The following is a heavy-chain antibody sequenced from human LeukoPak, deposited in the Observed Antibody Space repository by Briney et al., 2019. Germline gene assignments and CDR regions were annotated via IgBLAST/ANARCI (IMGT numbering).Heavy chain of an antibody. Sequence: PSETLSLTCAVSGGSISSGGHSWSWIRQPPGKGLEWIGYIYYSGSTYYNPSLKSRVTISVDTSKNQFSPKLSSVTAADTAVYYCARGRDYYGSGSYYNDFDYWGQGTLVTVSS. D-gene: IGHD3-10*01. CDR1: GGSISSGGHS. V-gene: IGHV4-30-4*07. CDR2: IYYSGST. CDR3: ARGRDYYGSGSYYNDFDY. J-gene: IGHJ4*02.